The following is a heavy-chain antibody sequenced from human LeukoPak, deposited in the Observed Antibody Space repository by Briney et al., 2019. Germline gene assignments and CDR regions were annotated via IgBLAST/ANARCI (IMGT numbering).Heavy chain of an antibody. V-gene: IGHV1-46*01. D-gene: IGHD5-12*01. CDR1: GYTFTIYY. CDR2: INPSGGST. Sequence: ASVKVSFKASGYTFTIYYMHWMRQAPGQGLEWMGIINPSGGSTSYAQKFQGRVTMTRDTSTSTVYMELSSLRSEDTAVYYCARVRATGVSGYDSPIDYWGQGTLVTVSS. J-gene: IGHJ4*02. CDR3: ARVRATGVSGYDSPIDY.